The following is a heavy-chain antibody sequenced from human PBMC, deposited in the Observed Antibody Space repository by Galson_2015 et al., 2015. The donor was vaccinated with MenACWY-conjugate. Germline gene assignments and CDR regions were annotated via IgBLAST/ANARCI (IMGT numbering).Heavy chain of an antibody. Sequence: SEPLSLTCPVSGGSIRGSDYYWGWLRQPPGEGLEWIASPYWTGTTHYNPSLKSRLTISVDTSQNQLSLKLASVTAADTAVYYCARDDGQTGGFDVWGQGTMVTASS. CDR2: PYWTGTT. V-gene: IGHV4-39*07. D-gene: IGHD5-24*01. CDR1: GGSIRGSDYY. CDR3: ARDDGQTGGFDV. J-gene: IGHJ3*01.